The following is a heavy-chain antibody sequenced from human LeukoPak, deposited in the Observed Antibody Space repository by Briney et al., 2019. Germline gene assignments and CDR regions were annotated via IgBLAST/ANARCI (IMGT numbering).Heavy chain of an antibody. CDR2: TSYDGSKK. D-gene: IGHD2-15*01. V-gene: IGHV3-30*18. Sequence: GGSLRLSCAASGFTFDDYGMSWVRQAPGKGLEWVAVTSYDGSKKYYADSVKGRFTISRDNSKNTLFLQMNSLRVEDTAVYYCAKEDCSGGTCYLDYWGQGTLVTVSS. CDR1: GFTFDDYG. CDR3: AKEDCSGGTCYLDY. J-gene: IGHJ4*02.